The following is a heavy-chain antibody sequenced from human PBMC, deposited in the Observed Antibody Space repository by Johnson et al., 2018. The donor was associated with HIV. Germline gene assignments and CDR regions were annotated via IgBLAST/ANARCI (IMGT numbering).Heavy chain of an antibody. J-gene: IGHJ3*02. V-gene: IGHV3-30*18. CDR3: AKTPSMGADAFEM. D-gene: IGHD3-16*01. CDR2: ISYDGSKT. Sequence: QMLLVESGGGVVQPGRSLRLSCAASGFTFSSYDMHWVRLAPGKGLEWVAVISYDGSKTYFGDSVKGRFTSSRDNSKNTVYLQMNSLRVEDTAMYYCAKTPSMGADAFEMWGQGTVVTISS. CDR1: GFTFSSYD.